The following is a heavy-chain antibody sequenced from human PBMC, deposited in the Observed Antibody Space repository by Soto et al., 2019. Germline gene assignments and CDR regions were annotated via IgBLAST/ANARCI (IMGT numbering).Heavy chain of an antibody. J-gene: IGHJ4*02. Sequence: PSETLSLTCAVSDGSFTSNNWWTWVRQPPGQGLEWIGEIYRTGSTNYNPSLKSRVTISLDKSENQFSLKVTSLTAADTAVYYCASRDPGTSVDYWGQGTLVTVSS. D-gene: IGHD1-7*01. CDR3: ASRDPGTSVDY. CDR2: IYRTGST. CDR1: DGSFTSNNW. V-gene: IGHV4-4*02.